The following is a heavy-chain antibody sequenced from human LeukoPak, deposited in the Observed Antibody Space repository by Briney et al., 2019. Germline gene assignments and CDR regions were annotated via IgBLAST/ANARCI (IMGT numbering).Heavy chain of an antibody. Sequence: SETLSLTCTVSGGSITSGNYYWSWIRQPAKKGLEWIGRIHTSGSTNYNPSLESRVTISMDTSRSQFSLNLSSVTAADTAVYYCARDARDGYNYPYFDSWGQGTLVTVSS. CDR1: GGSITSGNYY. CDR2: IHTSGST. CDR3: ARDARDGYNYPYFDS. D-gene: IGHD5-24*01. J-gene: IGHJ4*02. V-gene: IGHV4-61*02.